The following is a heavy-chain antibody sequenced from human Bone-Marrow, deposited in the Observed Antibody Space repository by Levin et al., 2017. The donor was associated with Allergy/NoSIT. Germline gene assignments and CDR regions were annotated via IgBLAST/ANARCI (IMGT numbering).Heavy chain of an antibody. Sequence: PSETLSLTCAVSGDSISSSNWWTWVRQSPGKGLEWIGESYHDGNTYYNPSLKSRVSISVDKSKNQFSLKLTYVTAADTAVYYCARVRGGCSSTSCYLDPWGQGTLVTVSS. CDR1: GDSISSSNW. CDR2: SYHDGNT. J-gene: IGHJ5*02. V-gene: IGHV4-4*02. CDR3: ARVRGGCSSTSCYLDP. D-gene: IGHD2-2*01.